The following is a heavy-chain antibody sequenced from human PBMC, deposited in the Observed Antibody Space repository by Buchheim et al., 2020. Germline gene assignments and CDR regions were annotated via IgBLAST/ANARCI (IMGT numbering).Heavy chain of an antibody. CDR1: GGSFSDSY. CDR2: INHRGRT. CDR3: AGAPSDSTDDQEWSDY. V-gene: IGHV4-34*01. J-gene: IGHJ4*02. D-gene: IGHD2/OR15-2a*01. Sequence: QVQLQQWGAGLLKPSETLALTCAVYGGSFSDSYWSWIRHPPGKGLEWIGEINHRGRTNYNPSLESRVTISVDTSKNQFSLTLRSVNAADTAVYYCAGAPSDSTDDQEWSDYWGQGTL.